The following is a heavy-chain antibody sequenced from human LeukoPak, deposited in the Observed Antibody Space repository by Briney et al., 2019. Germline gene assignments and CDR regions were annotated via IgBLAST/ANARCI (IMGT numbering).Heavy chain of an antibody. CDR2: LYYSGST. V-gene: IGHV4-39*02. Sequence: PAETLSLTCTVTGGSLSGSSYYWGWIPQPPGKGREWIGSLYYSGSTYHKQSLKSRVTISVDTSKNHYSLKLSPVTPADTAVYYCARLSDYGDYGYNWGQGTLVTVYS. CDR3: ARLSDYGDYGYN. CDR1: GGSLSGSSYY. D-gene: IGHD4-17*01. J-gene: IGHJ4*02.